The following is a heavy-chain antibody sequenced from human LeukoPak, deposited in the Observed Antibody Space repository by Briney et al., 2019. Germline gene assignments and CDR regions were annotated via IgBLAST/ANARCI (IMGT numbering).Heavy chain of an antibody. D-gene: IGHD1-26*01. J-gene: IGHJ4*02. CDR2: ISSSSSTI. CDR1: GCTFSSYS. Sequence: GGSLRLSCAASGCTFSSYSMYWVHQAPGKGLEWVSYISSSSSTIYYADSVKGRFTISRDNAKNSLYLQMNSLRAEDTAVYYCAREARGSYLDYWGQGTLVTVSS. V-gene: IGHV3-48*01. CDR3: AREARGSYLDY.